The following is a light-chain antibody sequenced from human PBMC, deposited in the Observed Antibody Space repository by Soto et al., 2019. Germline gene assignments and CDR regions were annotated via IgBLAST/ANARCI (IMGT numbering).Light chain of an antibody. Sequence: DIVMTQSPDSLAVSLGERATINCKSSQSVLYSSNNKNYFAWYQQKPGQPPKLLISWASTRESGVPDRFSGSGSGTDFTLTISSPQAEDVAVYYCQQYYSTPRTFGQGTKVEIK. CDR1: QSVLYSSNNKNY. V-gene: IGKV4-1*01. CDR2: WAS. J-gene: IGKJ1*01. CDR3: QQYYSTPRT.